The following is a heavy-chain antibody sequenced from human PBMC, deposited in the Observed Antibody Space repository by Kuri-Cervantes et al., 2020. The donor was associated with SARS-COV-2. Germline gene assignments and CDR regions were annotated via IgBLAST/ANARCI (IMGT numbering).Heavy chain of an antibody. D-gene: IGHD2-21*02. CDR2: IIPILGIA. Sequence: KISCKGSGYSFTSYWIGWVRQAPGQGLEWMGGIIPILGIANYAQKFQGRVTITADKSTSTAYMELSSLRSEDTAVYYCARGIAYCGGDCYFDYWGQGTLVTVSS. V-gene: IGHV1-69*10. CDR3: ARGIAYCGGDCYFDY. CDR1: GYSFTSYW. J-gene: IGHJ4*02.